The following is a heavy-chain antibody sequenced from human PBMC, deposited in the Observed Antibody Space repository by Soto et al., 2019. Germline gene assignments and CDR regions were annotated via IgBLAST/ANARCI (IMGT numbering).Heavy chain of an antibody. D-gene: IGHD1-26*01. CDR3: AADRKIVGTIGAFDF. Sequence: GASVKVSCKASGYTFTGYYMHWLRQAPGKGLEWMGRSAPEEGEPIYPQKFQGRLSMTEDPSTDTDYMELTSLRFEDTAVYFCAADRKIVGTIGAFDFWGQGTLVTVSS. CDR2: SAPEEGEP. J-gene: IGHJ4*02. CDR1: GYTFTGYY. V-gene: IGHV1-24*01.